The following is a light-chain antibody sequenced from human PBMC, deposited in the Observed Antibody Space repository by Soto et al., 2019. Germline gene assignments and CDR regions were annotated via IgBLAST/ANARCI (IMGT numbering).Light chain of an antibody. J-gene: IGLJ3*02. CDR1: SGHRSYA. Sequence: QPVLTQSPSASASLGASVKLTCTLDSGHRSYAIAWHQQQSEKGPRYLMKVNSDGTHSKGDGIPDRFSGSSAGAERYLTIFSLQSEDEGDYYCQTWDTGIRVFGGGTKLTVL. V-gene: IGLV4-69*02. CDR3: QTWDTGIRV. CDR2: VNSDGTH.